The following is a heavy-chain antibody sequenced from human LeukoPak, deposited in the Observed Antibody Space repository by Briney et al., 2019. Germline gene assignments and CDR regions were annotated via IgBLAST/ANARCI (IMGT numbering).Heavy chain of an antibody. V-gene: IGHV3-23*01. Sequence: GGSLRLSCAASGFTFSSYGMSWVRQAPGKGLEWVSFITPNADRTSYADSVEGRFTISRDNPRNTLYMQMNSLRDEDTALYYCAVMHGYYDGSGYWVQWGQGTLVTVSS. D-gene: IGHD3-22*01. CDR2: ITPNADRT. CDR3: AVMHGYYDGSGYWVQ. J-gene: IGHJ1*01. CDR1: GFTFSSYG.